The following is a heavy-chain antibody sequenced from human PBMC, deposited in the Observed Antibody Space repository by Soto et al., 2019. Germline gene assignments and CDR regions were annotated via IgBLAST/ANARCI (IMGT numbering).Heavy chain of an antibody. J-gene: IGHJ5*02. CDR2: IYYSGST. CDR1: CGSISSGDDY. CDR3: SSGLLYNWLEP. V-gene: IGHV4-30-4*01. Sequence: SETLSLTFTVSCGSISSGDDYWIFSRQPPGKGLEWIGYIYYSGSTYYNPSLKSRVTISVDTSKNQFSLKLSSVTAADTAVYYCSSGLLYNWLEPWGQGTLVTVSS. D-gene: IGHD1-26*01.